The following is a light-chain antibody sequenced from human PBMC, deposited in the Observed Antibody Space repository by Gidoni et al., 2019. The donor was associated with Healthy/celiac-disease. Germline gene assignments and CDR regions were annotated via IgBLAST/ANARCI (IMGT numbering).Light chain of an antibody. V-gene: IGKV1-39*01. CDR1: QSISSY. Sequence: DIQMTQSPSSLSASVGDRVTITCRASQSISSYLNWYQQKPGKAPKLLIYAASSLPSGVPSRFSCSGSGTDFTLTISSLQPEDFATYYCQQSYSTLGTFGQGTKVEIK. CDR3: QQSYSTLGT. CDR2: AAS. J-gene: IGKJ1*01.